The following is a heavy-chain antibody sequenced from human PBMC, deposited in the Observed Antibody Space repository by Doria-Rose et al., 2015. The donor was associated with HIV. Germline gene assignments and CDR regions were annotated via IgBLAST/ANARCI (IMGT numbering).Heavy chain of an antibody. D-gene: IGHD6-13*01. CDR1: GVSLSSPGMG. Sequence: QVTLKESGPVLVKPTETLTLTCTVSGVSLSSPGMGVSWIRQPPGKALEWLANMFSDDERSYNTSLKSRLTISRGTSKSQVVRPMTDMDPVDTATYYCARIKSSRWYHKYYFDFWGQGTLVIVSA. J-gene: IGHJ4*02. CDR3: ARIKSSRWYHKYYFDF. CDR2: MFSDDER. V-gene: IGHV2-26*01.